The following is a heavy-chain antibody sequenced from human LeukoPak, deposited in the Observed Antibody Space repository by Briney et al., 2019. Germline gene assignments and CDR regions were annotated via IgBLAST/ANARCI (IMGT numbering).Heavy chain of an antibody. CDR2: IIPIFGTA. D-gene: IGHD3-3*01. CDR3: ARGSIFGVVIEAWFDP. J-gene: IGHJ5*02. CDR1: GGTFSSYA. Sequence: SVKVSCKASGGTFSSYAISWVRQAPGQGLEWMGGIIPIFGTANYAQKFQGRVTITAAESTSTAYMELSSQRSEDTAVYYCARGSIFGVVIEAWFDPWGQRTLVTVSS. V-gene: IGHV1-69*13.